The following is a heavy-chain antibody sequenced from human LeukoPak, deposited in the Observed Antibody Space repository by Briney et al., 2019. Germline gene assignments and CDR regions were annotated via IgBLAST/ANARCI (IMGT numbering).Heavy chain of an antibody. J-gene: IGHJ3*02. CDR1: GYTFTGYY. CDR2: INPNSGGT. CDR3: ARGRGLYYYDSSDRAFDI. Sequence: ASVKVSCKASGYTFTGYYMHWVRQAPGQGLEWMGWINPNSGGTNYAQKFQGRVTITRDTSISTAYMELTSLRSDDTAVYYCARGRGLYYYDSSDRAFDIWGQGTMVTVSS. D-gene: IGHD3-22*01. V-gene: IGHV1-2*02.